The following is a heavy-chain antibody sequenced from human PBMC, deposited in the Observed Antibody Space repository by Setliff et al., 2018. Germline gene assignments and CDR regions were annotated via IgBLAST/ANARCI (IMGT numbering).Heavy chain of an antibody. J-gene: IGHJ6*03. Sequence: SETLSLTCTVSGGSISSGSYYWTWIRQHPGKGLEWIGYIYYIGSTYYNPSLKSRVTISVDTSQNQFSLRLSSVTAADTAVYYCARGTTNLNYYYYMDVWGKGTTVTSP. V-gene: IGHV4-31*03. CDR2: IYYIGST. CDR3: ARGTTNLNYYYYMDV. D-gene: IGHD4-4*01. CDR1: GGSISSGSYY.